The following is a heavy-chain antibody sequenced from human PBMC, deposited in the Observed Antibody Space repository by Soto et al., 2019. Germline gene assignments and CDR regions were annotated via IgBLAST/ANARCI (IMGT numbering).Heavy chain of an antibody. D-gene: IGHD3-10*01. V-gene: IGHV4-31*03. CDR2: IYYSGSN. CDR1: GGSISSAGYY. J-gene: IGHJ4*02. CDR3: ARDTQLNSGSGSYGLDY. Sequence: SETLSLTCSVSGGSISSAGYYWSWIRQHPGKDLEWIGYIYYSGSNYYNPSLKSRVTISVDTSKNQFSLKLSSVTAADTAVYYCARDTQLNSGSGSYGLDYWRQVTSVTVSS.